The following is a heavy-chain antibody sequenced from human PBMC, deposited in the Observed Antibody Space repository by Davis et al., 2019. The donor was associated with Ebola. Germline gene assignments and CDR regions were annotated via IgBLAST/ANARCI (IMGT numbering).Heavy chain of an antibody. Sequence: PSETLSLTCTVSGVSIIVHYWSCIRQSPGKGLEWIGYIDYRGRSTYKPSLRSRITMSVDTSKNQFSLKLKSITAADTAVYYCARGGSPAMFKGVDEWGQGTLVTVAS. CDR1: GVSIIVHY. CDR3: ARGGSPAMFKGVDE. D-gene: IGHD2-2*01. CDR2: IDYRGRS. J-gene: IGHJ4*02. V-gene: IGHV4-59*11.